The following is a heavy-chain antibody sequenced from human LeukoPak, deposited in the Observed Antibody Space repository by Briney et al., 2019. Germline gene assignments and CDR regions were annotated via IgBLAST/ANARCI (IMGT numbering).Heavy chain of an antibody. D-gene: IGHD4-17*01. CDR1: GGSISSYY. CDR2: IYYSGST. V-gene: IGHV4-59*08. Sequence: SETLSLTCTVSGGSISSYYWSWIRQPPGKGLEWIGYIYYSGSTNYNPSLKSRVTISVDTSKNQFSLKLSSVTAADTAVYYCARLTYGYFSDAFDIWGQGTMVTVSS. J-gene: IGHJ3*02. CDR3: ARLTYGYFSDAFDI.